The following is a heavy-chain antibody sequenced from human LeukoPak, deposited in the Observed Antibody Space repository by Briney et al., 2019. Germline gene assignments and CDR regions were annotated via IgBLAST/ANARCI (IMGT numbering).Heavy chain of an antibody. V-gene: IGHV1-2*04. J-gene: IGHJ4*02. CDR3: ARDSYCSGGSSYSGGFDY. CDR1: GYTLTCYY. CDR2: INLNSGGT. Sequence: ASVKVSFKGSGYTLTCYYMHWVRQAPGQGREWMGCINLNSGGTNYAQKFQGWVTMTRDTTISTAYMELSRLRSDDAAVYYCARDSYCSGGSSYSGGFDYWGQGTLVTVSS. D-gene: IGHD2-15*01.